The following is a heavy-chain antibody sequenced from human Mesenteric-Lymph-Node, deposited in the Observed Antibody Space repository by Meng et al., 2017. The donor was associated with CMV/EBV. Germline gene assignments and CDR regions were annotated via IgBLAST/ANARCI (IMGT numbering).Heavy chain of an antibody. V-gene: IGHV4-61*08. CDR1: GFSVTSGAYH. Sequence: HDSGPELGKPSDTLSLTCIVSGFSVTSGAYHWSWIRQSPGKGLEWIGYIYGTGITIYNPSLKSRVTILLETSKNQFSLKLNSVTTADTAVYYCAKSRSSTPGIVDDWGQGTLVTVSS. D-gene: IGHD2/OR15-2a*01. CDR3: AKSRSSTPGIVDD. J-gene: IGHJ4*02. CDR2: IYGTGIT.